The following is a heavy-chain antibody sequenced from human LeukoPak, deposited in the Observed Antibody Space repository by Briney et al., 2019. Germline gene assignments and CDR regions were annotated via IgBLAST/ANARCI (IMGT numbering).Heavy chain of an antibody. Sequence: ASVKVSCKASGYTFTSYGISWVRQAPGQGLEWMGWISAYNGNTNCAQKLQGRVTMTTDTSTSTAYMELRSLRSDDTAVYYCARDRDDFWSGPPGDWFDPWGQGTLVTVSS. CDR2: ISAYNGNT. CDR1: GYTFTSYG. V-gene: IGHV1-18*04. D-gene: IGHD3-3*01. CDR3: ARDRDDFWSGPPGDWFDP. J-gene: IGHJ5*02.